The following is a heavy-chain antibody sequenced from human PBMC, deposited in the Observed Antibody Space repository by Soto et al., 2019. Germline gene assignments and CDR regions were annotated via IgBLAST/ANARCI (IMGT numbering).Heavy chain of an antibody. V-gene: IGHV3-23*01. CDR3: AKFGDYCYSLFDY. CDR1: GFIFRNYA. J-gene: IGHJ4*02. D-gene: IGHD2-21*01. CDR2: ITLSGGSV. Sequence: GGSLRLSCAASGFIFRNYAMSWVRQAPGKGLEWVSVITLSGGSVYYADSVKGRFTVSRDNSQNTLYLQMNSLRAEDTAVYYCAKFGDYCYSLFDYWGQGTPVTVSS.